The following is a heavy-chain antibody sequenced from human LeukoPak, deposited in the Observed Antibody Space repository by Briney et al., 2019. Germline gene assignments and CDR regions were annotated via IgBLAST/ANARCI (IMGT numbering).Heavy chain of an antibody. Sequence: PGGSLRLSCAAPGFTFSSYWMSWVRQAPGKGLEWVANIKQDGSEKYYVDSVKGRFTISRDNAKNSLYLQMNSLRAEDTAVYYCARDLGVRSGWYKGDYWGQGTLVTVSS. D-gene: IGHD6-19*01. CDR3: ARDLGVRSGWYKGDY. CDR1: GFTFSSYW. CDR2: IKQDGSEK. J-gene: IGHJ4*02. V-gene: IGHV3-7*01.